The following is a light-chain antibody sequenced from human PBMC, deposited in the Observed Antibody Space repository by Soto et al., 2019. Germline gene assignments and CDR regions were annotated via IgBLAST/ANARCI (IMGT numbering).Light chain of an antibody. V-gene: IGKV1-39*01. CDR3: QQSHSTSRT. Sequence: DIPVTQSPSSLSASVGDRVTLTCRASQSITNYLNWYQQKPGKAPKLLIYDASTLHSGVPSRCIGSGSGADYTRTTSSLPPADFATYYCQQSHSTSRTFGQGTRVVIK. J-gene: IGKJ1*01. CDR1: QSITNY. CDR2: DAS.